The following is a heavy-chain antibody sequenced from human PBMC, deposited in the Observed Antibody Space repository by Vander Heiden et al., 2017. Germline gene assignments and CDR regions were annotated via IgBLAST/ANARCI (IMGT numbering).Heavy chain of an antibody. D-gene: IGHD3-22*01. Sequence: QLQLPESGPRLVMPSEPLSHTCPVPGGPMGNYSWTWLRQPAGKALEWLGRIYTGGSTNYNPSLKSRVTMSVATSKNQFSLKLTSVTAADTAVYYCVGNYYDSRGYYFIDSWGQGTLVTVS. CDR3: VGNYYDSRGYYFIDS. J-gene: IGHJ4*02. CDR2: IYTGGST. V-gene: IGHV4-4*07. CDR1: GGPMGNYS.